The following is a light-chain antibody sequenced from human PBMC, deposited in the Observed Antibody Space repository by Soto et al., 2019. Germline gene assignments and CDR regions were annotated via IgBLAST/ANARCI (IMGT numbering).Light chain of an antibody. CDR1: QSVSSN. J-gene: IGKJ1*01. V-gene: IGKV3-15*01. CDR2: GAS. Sequence: EIVMTQSPATLSVSPGERATLSCRASQSVSSNLAWYQQKPGQAPSLLIYGASTRATGIPARFSGSGSGTEFTLTLSSLQSEDFAVYYCQQYNNWPPKWTFGQGTKVDIK. CDR3: QQYNNWPPKWT.